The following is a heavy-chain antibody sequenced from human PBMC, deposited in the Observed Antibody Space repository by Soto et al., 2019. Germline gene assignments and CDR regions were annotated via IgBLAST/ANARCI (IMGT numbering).Heavy chain of an antibody. CDR1: GFTFSNYG. CDR2: ISYDGTNK. D-gene: IGHD4-17*01. V-gene: IGHV3-30*18. Sequence: QVQLVESGGGEVQPGRSLTISCAASGFTFSNYGMHWVRQTPGKGLEWVAVISYDGTNKFYSDSVKGRFTISRDNFKNTLTLQINSLRAADTAVYSCAKDLQSYGDYDYYCYGMDVWGLGTRVTVSS. CDR3: AKDLQSYGDYDYYCYGMDV. J-gene: IGHJ6*02.